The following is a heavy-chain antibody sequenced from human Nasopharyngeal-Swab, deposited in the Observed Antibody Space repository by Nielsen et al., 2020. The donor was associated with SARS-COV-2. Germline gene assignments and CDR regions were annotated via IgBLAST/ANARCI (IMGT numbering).Heavy chain of an antibody. V-gene: IGHV3-9*01. CDR3: AKDRSSSGGEVFDY. D-gene: IGHD6-19*01. CDR2: ISWNSGSI. CDR1: GFTFDDYA. Sequence: GGSLRLSCAASGFTFDDYAMHWVRQAPGKGLEWVSGISWNSGSIGYADSVKGRFTISRDNAKNSLYLQMNSLGAEDTALYYCAKDRSSSGGEVFDYWGQGTLVTVSS. J-gene: IGHJ4*02.